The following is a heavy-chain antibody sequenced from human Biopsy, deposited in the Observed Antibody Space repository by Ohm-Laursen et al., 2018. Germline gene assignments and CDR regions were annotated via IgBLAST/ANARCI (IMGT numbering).Heavy chain of an antibody. J-gene: IGHJ1*01. CDR2: NIPILGTG. Sequence: VKISCKPPEGTFSNYGVNWVRQAPGQGLEWLGGNIPILGTGNYAHQFQDRVTVVADTSTSTATMELRSLRSGDTAVYYCATKLTGYFHHWGQGTLVIVSS. CDR3: ATKLTGYFHH. CDR1: EGTFSNYG. V-gene: IGHV1-69*13. D-gene: IGHD3-9*01.